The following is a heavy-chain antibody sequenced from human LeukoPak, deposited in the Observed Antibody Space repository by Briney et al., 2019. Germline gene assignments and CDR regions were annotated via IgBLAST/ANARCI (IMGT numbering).Heavy chain of an antibody. CDR1: GGSFSGYY. D-gene: IGHD1-26*01. CDR2: INHSGST. V-gene: IGHV4-34*01. J-gene: IGHJ6*03. Sequence: SETLSPTCAVYGGSFSGYYWSWIRQPPGKGLEWIGEINHSGSTNYNPSLKSRVTISVDTSKNQFSLKLSSVTAADTAVYYCAGRPGGGSYYGYYYYMDVWGKGTTVTVSS. CDR3: AGRPGGGSYYGYYYYMDV.